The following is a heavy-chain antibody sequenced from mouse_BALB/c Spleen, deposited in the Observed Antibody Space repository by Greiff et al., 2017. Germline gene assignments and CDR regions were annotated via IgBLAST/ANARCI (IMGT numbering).Heavy chain of an antibody. CDR3: ARDGSSVFDY. CDR2: ISSGSSTI. Sequence: EVKLEESGGGLVQPGGSRKLPCAASGFTFSSFGMHWVRQAPEKGLEWVAYISSGSSTIYYADTVKGRFTISRDNPKNTLFLQMTSLRSEDTAMYYCARDGSSVFDYWGQGTTLTVSS. V-gene: IGHV5-17*02. J-gene: IGHJ2*01. CDR1: GFTFSSFG. D-gene: IGHD1-1*01.